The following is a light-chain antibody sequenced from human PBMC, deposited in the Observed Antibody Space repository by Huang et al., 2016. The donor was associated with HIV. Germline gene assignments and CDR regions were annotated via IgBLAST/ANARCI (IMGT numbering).Light chain of an antibody. CDR3: QQLNTYPFT. CDR2: AES. CDR1: QGISSY. J-gene: IGKJ4*01. Sequence: IQLTQSPSSLSASVGDRVTITCRVSQGISSYLAWYQQKPGKAPNLLIYAESTLQSGVPSRFSGSESGTDFTLTISSLQPEDFATYYCQQLNTYPFTFGGGTKVEI. V-gene: IGKV1-9*01.